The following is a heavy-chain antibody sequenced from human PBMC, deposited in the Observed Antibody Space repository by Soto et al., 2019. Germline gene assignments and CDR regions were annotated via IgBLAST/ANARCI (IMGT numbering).Heavy chain of an antibody. D-gene: IGHD6-19*01. CDR1: GFSFSNYA. J-gene: IGHJ4*02. V-gene: IGHV3-30*04. CDR3: ARAFLAGTGGDF. CDR2: ISNDGRND. Sequence: QVQLVESGGGVVQPGRSLRLSCAASGFSFSNYAMQWVRHAPGKGLEWVTVISNDGRNDYYADSVKGRFTIFRDNSKNMVFLQMNSLRAEDTAVYYCARAFLAGTGGDFWGQGTLVTVSS.